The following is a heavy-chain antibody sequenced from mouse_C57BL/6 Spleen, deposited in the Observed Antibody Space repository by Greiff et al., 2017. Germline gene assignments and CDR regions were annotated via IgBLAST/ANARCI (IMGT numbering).Heavy chain of an antibody. D-gene: IGHD2-1*01. J-gene: IGHJ2*01. CDR3: AREGLSIYYGG. Sequence: DVKLQESGPGLVKPSQSLSLTCSVTGYSITSGYYWNWIRQFPGNKLEWMGYISYDGSNNYNPSLKNRISITRDTSKNQFFLKLNSVTTEDTATYYCAREGLSIYYGGWGQGTTLTVSS. CDR2: ISYDGSN. CDR1: GYSITSGYY. V-gene: IGHV3-6*01.